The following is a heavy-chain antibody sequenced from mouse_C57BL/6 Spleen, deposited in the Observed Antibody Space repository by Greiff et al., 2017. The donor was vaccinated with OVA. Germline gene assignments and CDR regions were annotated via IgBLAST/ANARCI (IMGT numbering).Heavy chain of an antibody. J-gene: IGHJ2*01. CDR1: GYTFTSYW. CDR2: IDPSDSYT. D-gene: IGHD1-1*01. CDR3: ARWNYYGSY. V-gene: IGHV1-69*01. Sequence: QVQLQQPGAELVMPGASVKLSCKASGYTFTSYWMHWVKQRPGQGLEWIGEIDPSDSYTNYNQQFKGKTTLTVDKSSSTAYMQLSSLTSEDSAVYYCARWNYYGSYWGQGTTLTVSS.